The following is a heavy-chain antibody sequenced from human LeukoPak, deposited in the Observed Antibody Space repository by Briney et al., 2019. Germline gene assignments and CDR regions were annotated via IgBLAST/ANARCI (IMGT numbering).Heavy chain of an antibody. J-gene: IGHJ6*04. CDR2: ISSSSSYI. D-gene: IGHD3-10*02. Sequence: GGSLRLSCTVSGFTFSDYIMNWVRQAPGKGLEWVSSISSSSSYIDYADSVKGRFTISRDSAKNSLYLQMNSLRAEDTAVYYCAELGITMIGGVWGKGTTVTISS. V-gene: IGHV3-21*01. CDR3: AELGITMIGGV. CDR1: GFTFSDYI.